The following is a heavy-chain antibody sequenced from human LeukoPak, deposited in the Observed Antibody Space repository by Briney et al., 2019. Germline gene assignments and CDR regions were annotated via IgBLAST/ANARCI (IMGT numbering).Heavy chain of an antibody. Sequence: PSETLSLTCAVYGGSFSGYYWSWIRQPPGKGLEWIGEINHSGSTNYNPSLKSRVTISVDTSKNQFSLKLSSVTAADTAVYYCARVQGYCSSTSCHYSGGYYFDYWGQGTLVTVPS. J-gene: IGHJ4*02. V-gene: IGHV4-34*01. D-gene: IGHD2-2*01. CDR1: GGSFSGYY. CDR2: INHSGST. CDR3: ARVQGYCSSTSCHYSGGYYFDY.